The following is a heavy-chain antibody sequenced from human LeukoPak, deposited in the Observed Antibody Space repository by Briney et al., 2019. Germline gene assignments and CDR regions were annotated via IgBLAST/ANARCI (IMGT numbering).Heavy chain of an antibody. CDR1: GYTFTSYD. D-gene: IGHD3-22*01. J-gene: IGHJ4*02. CDR2: MNPNSGNT. V-gene: IGHV1-8*03. CDR3: ARGAPPGYYDSSGYGFYYFDY. Sequence: GASVKVSCKASGYTFTSYDINWVRQATGQGLEWMGWMNPNSGNTGYAQKFQGRVTITRNTSISTAYMELSSLRSEDTAVYYCARGAPPGYYDSSGYGFYYFDYWGQGTLVTVSS.